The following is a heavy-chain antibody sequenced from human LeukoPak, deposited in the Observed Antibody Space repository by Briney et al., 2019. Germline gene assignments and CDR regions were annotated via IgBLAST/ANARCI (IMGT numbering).Heavy chain of an antibody. CDR2: IDRGGSYT. CDR3: VRVNCGGDYNSRDWYFDL. J-gene: IGHJ2*01. V-gene: IGHV3-74*01. CDR1: EFTFSNYW. D-gene: IGHD2-21*02. Sequence: GGSLRLSCAASEFTFSNYWMHWVRQAPGKGLVWVSRIDRGGSYTAYADSVEGRFTISRDNTKNTLYLQMNYLRAEDTAVYYCVRVNCGGDYNSRDWYFDLWGRGTLVSVSS.